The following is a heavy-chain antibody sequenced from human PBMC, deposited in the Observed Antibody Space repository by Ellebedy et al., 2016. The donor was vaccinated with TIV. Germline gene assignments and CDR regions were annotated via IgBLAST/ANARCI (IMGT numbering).Heavy chain of an antibody. D-gene: IGHD6-19*01. Sequence: GESLKISCAASGFTFSSYGMHWVRQAPGKGLEWISHTGSSSITIYYADSVKGRLTISRDNAKNSLYLQMNSLRAEDTAVYYCAKPMYSSGWYGGDTWGQGTLVTVSS. CDR3: AKPMYSSGWYGGDT. CDR1: GFTFSSYG. J-gene: IGHJ4*02. CDR2: TGSSSITI. V-gene: IGHV3-48*04.